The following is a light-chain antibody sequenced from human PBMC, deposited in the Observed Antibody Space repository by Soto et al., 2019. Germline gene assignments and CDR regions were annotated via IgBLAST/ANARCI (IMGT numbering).Light chain of an antibody. CDR1: SSDVGGYNY. Sequence: QSALTQPASVSGSPGQSITISCTGTSSDVGGYNYVSWDQQHPGKSPKLMIYAVSKRPSGVPDRFSGSKSGNTASLTVSGLQAEDEADYYCNSYAGSNNWVFGGGTQLTVL. CDR2: AVS. J-gene: IGLJ3*02. V-gene: IGLV2-8*01. CDR3: NSYAGSNNWV.